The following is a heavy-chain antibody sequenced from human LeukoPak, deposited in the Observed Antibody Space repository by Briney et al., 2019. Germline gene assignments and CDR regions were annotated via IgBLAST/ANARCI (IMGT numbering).Heavy chain of an antibody. CDR2: IYYSGST. V-gene: IGHV4-39*01. CDR1: GGSISSSSYY. D-gene: IGHD6-19*01. CDR3: ASAYPYSSGWYDAFDI. J-gene: IGHJ3*02. Sequence: SETLSLTCTVSGGSISSSSYYWGWIRQPPGKGLEWIGSIYYSGSTYYNPSLKSRVTISVDTSKNQFSLKLGSVTAADTAVYYCASAYPYSSGWYDAFDIWGQGTMVTVSS.